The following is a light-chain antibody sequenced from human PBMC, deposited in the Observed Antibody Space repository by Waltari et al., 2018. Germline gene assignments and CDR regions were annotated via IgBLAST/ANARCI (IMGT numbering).Light chain of an antibody. Sequence: SYELTRPPSVSVAPGQTARITCSADALPKQDAYWYRQKRGQAPVLVVYKDSERPSGIPERFSGSIAGTGVTSSISGVQAEDEADYCGQPAASRRTVVFGGGTKLTVL. J-gene: IGLJ2*01. CDR3: QPAASRRTVV. V-gene: IGLV3-25*02. CDR1: ALPKQD. CDR2: KDS.